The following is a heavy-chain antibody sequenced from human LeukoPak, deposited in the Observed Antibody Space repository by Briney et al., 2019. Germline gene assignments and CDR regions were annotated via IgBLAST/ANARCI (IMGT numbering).Heavy chain of an antibody. Sequence: GGSLRLSCAASGFTFSSYSMNWVRQAPGKGLEWVSSISSSSNYIYYADSVKGRFTISRDNAKNSLYLQMNSLRVEDTAVYYCARDVHGGAFDYWGQGTLVTVSS. CDR3: ARDVHGGAFDY. J-gene: IGHJ4*02. CDR1: GFTFSSYS. V-gene: IGHV3-21*01. CDR2: ISSSSNYI. D-gene: IGHD4-23*01.